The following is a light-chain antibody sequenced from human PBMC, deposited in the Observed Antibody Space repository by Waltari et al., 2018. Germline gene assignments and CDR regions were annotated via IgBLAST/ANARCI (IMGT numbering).Light chain of an antibody. CDR3: ETGGHGTWV. V-gene: IGLV4-69*01. CDR1: SGHSSNI. CDR2: VNSGGGH. Sequence: QLVLTQSPSASASLGASVKLTCTLSSGHSSNIIAWXXQQPGKGPRYLMKVNSGGGHRKGEEIPDRFSGSSSGAEGYLTISSLQSDDEADYYCETGGHGTWVFGGGTKLTVL. J-gene: IGLJ3*02.